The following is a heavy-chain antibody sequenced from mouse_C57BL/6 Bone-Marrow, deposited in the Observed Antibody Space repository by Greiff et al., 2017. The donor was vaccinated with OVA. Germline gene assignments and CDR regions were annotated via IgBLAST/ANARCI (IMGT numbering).Heavy chain of an antibody. J-gene: IGHJ1*03. V-gene: IGHV1-59*01. Sequence: QVQLQQPGAELVRPGTSVKLSCKASGYTFTSYWMHWVKQRPGQGLEWIGVIDPSDSYTNYNQKFKGKATVTVDTSSSTAYMQLSSLTSEDSAVYYCARMDGYYWYFDVWGTGTTVTVSS. CDR2: IDPSDSYT. CDR1: GYTFTSYW. D-gene: IGHD2-3*01. CDR3: ARMDGYYWYFDV.